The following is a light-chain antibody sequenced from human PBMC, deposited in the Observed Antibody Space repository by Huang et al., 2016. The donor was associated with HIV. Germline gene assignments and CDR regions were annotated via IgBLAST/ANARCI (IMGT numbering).Light chain of an antibody. CDR2: KAS. V-gene: IGKV1-5*03. Sequence: DIQMTQSPSNLSASVGDRVTITCRASQSISSWLAWYQQKPGKAPKILIYKASSLESGVPSIFSGSGSGTEFTLTISSLQPDDFATYDCQQYNSYPWTFGQGTKVEIK. CDR3: QQYNSYPWT. CDR1: QSISSW. J-gene: IGKJ1*01.